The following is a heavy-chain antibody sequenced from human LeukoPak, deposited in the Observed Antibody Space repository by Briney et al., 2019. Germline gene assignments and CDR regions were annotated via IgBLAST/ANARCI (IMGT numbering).Heavy chain of an antibody. D-gene: IGHD3-10*01. CDR3: ATFPMGTHYYYMGV. J-gene: IGHJ6*03. CDR2: INWNGGSR. V-gene: IGHV3-20*04. Sequence: GGSLRLLCAASGFTFDDYGMSWVRQVPGKGLEWVSGINWNGGSRDYADSVKGRFTISRDNAKNSLYLQMNSLRAEDTALYYCATFPMGTHYYYMGVWGKGTTVTVSS. CDR1: GFTFDDYG.